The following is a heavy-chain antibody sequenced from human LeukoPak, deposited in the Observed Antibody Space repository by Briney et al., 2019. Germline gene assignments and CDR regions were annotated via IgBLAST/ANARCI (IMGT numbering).Heavy chain of an antibody. V-gene: IGHV3-23*01. CDR3: VTHYCSTITCYTDY. CDR2: ISASGDKI. CDR1: GFGFSTYA. J-gene: IGHJ4*02. D-gene: IGHD2-2*02. Sequence: PGGSLRLSCAASGFGFSTYAMSWVRQAPGKGLAWVSGISASGDKIFYADSVKGRFTISRDNSKNILYLQMNALAAEDTARYYCVTHYCSTITCYTDYWGQGTMVPVSS.